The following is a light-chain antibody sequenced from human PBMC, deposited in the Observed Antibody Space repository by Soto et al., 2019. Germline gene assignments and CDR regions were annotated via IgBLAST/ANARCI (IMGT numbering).Light chain of an antibody. CDR2: DAY. CDR3: QQRSNWPIT. CDR1: QSFRGL. V-gene: IGKV3-11*01. J-gene: IGKJ5*01. Sequence: EVLLTQSRVTLSLSPGQSSPLSCRASQSFRGLLAWYQQKPGQAPRLLIYDAYNRATGIPPRFSGSGSRTDFTLTISSLEPEDFALYYCQQRSNWPITFGQGTRLEIK.